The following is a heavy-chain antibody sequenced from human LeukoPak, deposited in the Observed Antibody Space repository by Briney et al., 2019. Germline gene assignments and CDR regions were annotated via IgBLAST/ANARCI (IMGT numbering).Heavy chain of an antibody. Sequence: PGGSLRLSCAASGFTFNDHYMDWVRQAPGKGLEWVGRIRNKPNSYTTEYAASVKGGFTISRDDSKNSLYLQMNSLKTEDTAFYYCARVRGYSGYNSIDYWGQGTLVTVSS. J-gene: IGHJ4*02. V-gene: IGHV3-72*01. CDR2: IRNKPNSYTT. CDR1: GFTFNDHY. D-gene: IGHD5-12*01. CDR3: ARVRGYSGYNSIDY.